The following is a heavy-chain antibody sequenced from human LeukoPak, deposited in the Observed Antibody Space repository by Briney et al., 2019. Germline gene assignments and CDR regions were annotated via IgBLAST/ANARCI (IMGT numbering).Heavy chain of an antibody. J-gene: IGHJ4*02. D-gene: IGHD1-1*01. Sequence: PGGSPRLSCAASGFTFSSYAMSWVRQAPGKGLEWVSVISGPGYTTYYADSVKGRLTISRDNSNNMLYLQLNSLRAEDTAVYYCAKDLSDNYNLFDYWGQGTLVTVSS. V-gene: IGHV3-23*01. CDR1: GFTFSSYA. CDR2: ISGPGYTT. CDR3: AKDLSDNYNLFDY.